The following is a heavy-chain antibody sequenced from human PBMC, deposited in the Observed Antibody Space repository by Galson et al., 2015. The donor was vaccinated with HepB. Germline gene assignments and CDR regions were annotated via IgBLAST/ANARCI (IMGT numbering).Heavy chain of an antibody. J-gene: IGHJ6*02. CDR1: GFIFSSYA. V-gene: IGHV3-23*01. Sequence: LRLSCAASGFIFSSYAMTWVRQAPGKGLEWVSVISGSGSSTYYADSVKGRFTISRDNSKNTLFLQMNSLGADDTAVYYCAKRVDFWSGYHPAMDVWGQGTTVTVSS. D-gene: IGHD3-3*01. CDR3: AKRVDFWSGYHPAMDV. CDR2: ISGSGSST.